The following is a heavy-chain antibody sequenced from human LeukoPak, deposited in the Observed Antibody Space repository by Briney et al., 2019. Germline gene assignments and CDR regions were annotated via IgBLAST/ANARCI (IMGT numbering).Heavy chain of an antibody. CDR1: GFPFTSYA. Sequence: GGSLRLSCAASGFPFTSYAMSWVRQAPGKGLEWVSAISSSGGSTYYADSVKGRFTLSRDNSKNTLLLQMNSLRAEDSAVYYCARFSSTSYYYGMDVWGQGTTVTVSS. CDR3: ARFSSTSYYYGMDV. V-gene: IGHV3-23*01. CDR2: ISSSGGST. J-gene: IGHJ6*02. D-gene: IGHD2-2*01.